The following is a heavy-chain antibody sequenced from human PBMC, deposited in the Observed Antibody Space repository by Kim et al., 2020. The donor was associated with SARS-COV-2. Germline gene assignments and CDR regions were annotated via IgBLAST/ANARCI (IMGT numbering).Heavy chain of an antibody. D-gene: IGHD3-3*01. CDR2: ISYDGSNK. J-gene: IGHJ6*02. CDR1: GFTFSSYG. CDR3: ANVLGEPYYDFWSGYKPLSGMDV. Sequence: GGSLRLSCAASGFTFSSYGMHWVRQAPGKGLEWVAVISYDGSNKYYADSVKGRFTISRDNSKNTLYLQMNSLRAEDTAVYYCANVLGEPYYDFWSGYKPLSGMDVWGQGTTVTVSS. V-gene: IGHV3-30*18.